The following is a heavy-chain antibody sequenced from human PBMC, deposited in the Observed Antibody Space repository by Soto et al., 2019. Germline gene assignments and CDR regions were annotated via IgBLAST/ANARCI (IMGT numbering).Heavy chain of an antibody. CDR3: AKDGPTRPRASLVWSGVFFS. J-gene: IGHJ4*02. CDR2: INPTTGGP. D-gene: IGHD3-10*02. CDR1: GYTFTAHY. V-gene: IGHV1-2*02. Sequence: QLVQSGAEVKKPGASVKVSCEASGYTFTAHYIHWVRQAPGQGLEWMGWINPTTGGPNYAEKFEGRVTMTRDTSTSTAYMELSGLTSDDTAVYYCAKDGPTRPRASLVWSGVFFSWGQGTLVSVSS.